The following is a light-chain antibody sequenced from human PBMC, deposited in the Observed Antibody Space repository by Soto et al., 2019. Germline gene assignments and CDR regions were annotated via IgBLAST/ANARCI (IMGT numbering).Light chain of an antibody. V-gene: IGKV1-39*01. CDR3: QQSYSTPLTT. J-gene: IGKJ1*01. CDR1: QSISSY. Sequence: DIQITKSPSSLSASVGDRVTITCRASQSISSYLNWYQQKPGKAPKLLIYAASSLQSGVPSRFSGSGSGTDFTLTISSLQPEDFATYYCQQSYSTPLTTFGQGTKVDIK. CDR2: AAS.